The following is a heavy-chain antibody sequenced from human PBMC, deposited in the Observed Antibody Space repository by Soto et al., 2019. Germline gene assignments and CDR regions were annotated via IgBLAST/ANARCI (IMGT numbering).Heavy chain of an antibody. CDR3: AKKYQLLLGAFDI. J-gene: IGHJ3*02. V-gene: IGHV3-23*01. D-gene: IGHD2-2*01. Sequence: GGSLRLSCAASGFTFSSYAMSWVRQAPGKGLEWVSAISGSGGSTYYAESVKGRFTISRDNSKNTLYLQMNSLRAEDKAVYYCAKKYQLLLGAFDIWGQGTMVTVSS. CDR2: ISGSGGST. CDR1: GFTFSSYA.